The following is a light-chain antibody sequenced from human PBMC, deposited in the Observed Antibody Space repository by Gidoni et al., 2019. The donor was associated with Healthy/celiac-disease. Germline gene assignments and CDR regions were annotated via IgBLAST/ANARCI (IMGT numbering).Light chain of an antibody. CDR2: DAS. CDR1: QSVSSY. CDR3: QQRSNWLWT. Sequence: EIVLTQSPATLSLSPRERATLSCRASQSVSSYLAWYQQKPGQAPRLLIYDASNRATGIPARFSGSGSGTDFTLTISSLEPEDFAVYYCQQRSNWLWTFXXXTKVEIK. J-gene: IGKJ1*01. V-gene: IGKV3-11*01.